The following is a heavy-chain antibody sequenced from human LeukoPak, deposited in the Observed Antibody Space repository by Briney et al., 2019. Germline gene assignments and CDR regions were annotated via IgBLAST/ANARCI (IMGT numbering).Heavy chain of an antibody. J-gene: IGHJ4*02. CDR3: ARRLGSSFSSGFDY. V-gene: IGHV1-2*02. Sequence: ASVKVSRKASGYTFTAFHIHWVRQAPGQGLEWMGWINPNSGGKNSAQKFQGRVTMTRDTSISTVYMELTKLRSDDTAVYYCARRLGSSFSSGFDYWGQGTLVTVSS. CDR2: INPNSGGK. D-gene: IGHD3-16*01. CDR1: GYTFTAFH.